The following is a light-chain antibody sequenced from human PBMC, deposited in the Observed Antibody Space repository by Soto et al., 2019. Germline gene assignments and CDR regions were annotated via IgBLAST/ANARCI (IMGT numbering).Light chain of an antibody. CDR3: QQANSFPPLT. CDR1: QAISSW. V-gene: IGKV1-12*01. CDR2: AAS. J-gene: IGKJ4*01. Sequence: DIPMTQSPSSVSASVGDRVTITCRASQAISSWLAWYQHKPGKAPKLLIYAASNLQTGVPSRFSGSGSGTDFTLTISSLQPEDFATYSCQQANSFPPLTFGGGTKVEIK.